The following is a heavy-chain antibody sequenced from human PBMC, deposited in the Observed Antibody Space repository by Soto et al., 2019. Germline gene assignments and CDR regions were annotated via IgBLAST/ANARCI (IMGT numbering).Heavy chain of an antibody. Sequence: QVQLVQSGAEVKKPGSSVKVSCKASGGTFSSYTISWVRQAPGQGLEWMGRIIPILGIANYAQKFQGRVTITADKSTSTAYMELSSLRSEDTAVYYCARFRRSSTTGTRNAFDIWGQGTMVTVSS. CDR3: ARFRRSSTTGTRNAFDI. J-gene: IGHJ3*02. V-gene: IGHV1-69*02. CDR2: IIPILGIA. D-gene: IGHD1-1*01. CDR1: GGTFSSYT.